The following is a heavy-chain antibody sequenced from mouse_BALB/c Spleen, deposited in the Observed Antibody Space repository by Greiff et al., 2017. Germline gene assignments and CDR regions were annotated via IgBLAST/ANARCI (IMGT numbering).Heavy chain of an antibody. D-gene: IGHD4-1*01. V-gene: IGHV1-54*01. CDR2: INPGSGGT. CDR3: ARWDEAMDY. J-gene: IGHJ4*01. CDR1: GYAFTNYL. Sequence: QVQLQQSGAELVRPGTSVKVSCKASGYAFTNYLIEWVKQRPGQGLEWIGVINPGSGGTNYNEKFKGKATLTADKSSSTAYMQLSSLTSDDSAVYFCARWDEAMDYWGQGTSVTVSS.